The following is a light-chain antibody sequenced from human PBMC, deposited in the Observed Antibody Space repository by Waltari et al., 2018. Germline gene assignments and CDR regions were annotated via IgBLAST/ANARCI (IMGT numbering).Light chain of an antibody. CDR1: SGHSLFT. Sequence: QFVLTQVPSASASLGASVRLTCTLSSGHSLFTIAWHQHHPQKGPRYLMKIYGDGRHDKGGGIPDRFSGAGSGADRYLTISILQSDDEADYYCQTWAPGFNWVFGGGTKLTVV. CDR3: QTWAPGFNWV. J-gene: IGLJ3*02. V-gene: IGLV4-69*01. CDR2: IYGDGRH.